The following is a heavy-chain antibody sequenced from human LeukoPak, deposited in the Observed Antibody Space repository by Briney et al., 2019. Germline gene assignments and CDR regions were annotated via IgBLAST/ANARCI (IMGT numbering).Heavy chain of an antibody. V-gene: IGHV3-66*01. Sequence: PGGSLRLSCAASGFTVSSNYMSWVRQAPGKGLEWVSVIYSGSSTYYADSVKGRFTISRDNSKNTLYLQMNSLRAEDTAVYYCARENVKVLYGMDVWGQGTTVTVSS. CDR2: IYSGSST. CDR3: ARENVKVLYGMDV. J-gene: IGHJ6*02. D-gene: IGHD3-10*01. CDR1: GFTVSSNY.